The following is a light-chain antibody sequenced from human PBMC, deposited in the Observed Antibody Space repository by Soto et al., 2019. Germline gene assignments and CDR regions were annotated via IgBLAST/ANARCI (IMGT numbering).Light chain of an antibody. CDR3: QQYYNWPRT. J-gene: IGKJ1*01. CDR2: GAS. Sequence: EIVLTQSPGTLSLSPGERATLSCRASESVSDNYLAWYQQRSGQAPRLVIYGASSRASAVPDRFSGSGSGADFTLTISRLEPEDFAVYYCQQYYNWPRTFGQGTKVEIK. V-gene: IGKV3-20*01. CDR1: ESVSDNY.